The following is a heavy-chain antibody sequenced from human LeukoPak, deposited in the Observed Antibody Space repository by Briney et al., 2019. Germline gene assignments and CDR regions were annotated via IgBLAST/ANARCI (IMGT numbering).Heavy chain of an antibody. CDR2: IFQSGSS. CDR3: ASSSGGYDWRSSGWFIN. CDR1: GGSITSSY. V-gene: IGHV4-59*01. J-gene: IGHJ1*01. Sequence: PSETLSLTCTVSGGSITSSYWSWIRQSPGKGLEWIGYIFQSGSSNYNPSLSSRVTMSIDTSKYHFSLKLTSMTTGDTAVSLCASSSGGYDWRSSGWFINWGQGAMVTVSS. D-gene: IGHD6-19*01.